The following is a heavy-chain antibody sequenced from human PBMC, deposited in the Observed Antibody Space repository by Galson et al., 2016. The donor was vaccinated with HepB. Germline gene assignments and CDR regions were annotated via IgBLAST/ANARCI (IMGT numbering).Heavy chain of an antibody. CDR2: ITGSGGST. J-gene: IGHJ4*02. D-gene: IGHD3-10*01. CDR1: GFTFSNYA. CDR3: AKLPRFGVDS. V-gene: IGHV3-23*01. Sequence: SLRLSCAAYGFTFSNYAVSWVRQAPGKGLEWVSLITGSGGSTYNAASVKGRFTISRDNSRTTLYLQTTSLRTEDTAVYYCAKLPRFGVDSWGQGTLVTV.